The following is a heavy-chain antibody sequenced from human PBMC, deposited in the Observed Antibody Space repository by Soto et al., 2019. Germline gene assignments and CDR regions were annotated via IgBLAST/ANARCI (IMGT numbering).Heavy chain of an antibody. V-gene: IGHV1-3*05. CDR1: GYTFTAYA. J-gene: IGHJ4*02. Sequence: QVQLAQSGAEERKPGASVKVSCEATGYTFTAYAMHWVRQAPGQRLEWMGWIKPANGNTKYSQKFQGRLTITIVTSANTMYMELSSLPSEDTAMYYCTRSAISPYGGLIGPFDYWGQGNLVTVSS. CDR3: TRSAISPYGGLIGPFDY. D-gene: IGHD3-16*02. CDR2: IKPANGNT.